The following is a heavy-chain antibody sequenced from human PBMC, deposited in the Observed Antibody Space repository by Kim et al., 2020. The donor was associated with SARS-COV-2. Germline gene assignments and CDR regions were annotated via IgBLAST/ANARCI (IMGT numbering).Heavy chain of an antibody. CDR1: GYTFTSYG. Sequence: ASVKVSCKASGYTFTSYGISWVRQAPGQGLEWMGWISAYNGNTNYAQKLQGRVTMTTDTSTSTAYMELRSLRSDDTAVYYCARLYDILTGYYTWFDPWGQGTLVTVS. CDR3: ARLYDILTGYYTWFDP. D-gene: IGHD3-9*01. J-gene: IGHJ5*02. CDR2: ISAYNGNT. V-gene: IGHV1-18*01.